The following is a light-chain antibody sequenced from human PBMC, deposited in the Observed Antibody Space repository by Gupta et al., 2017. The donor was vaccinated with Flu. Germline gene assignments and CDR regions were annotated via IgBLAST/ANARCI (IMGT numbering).Light chain of an antibody. CDR1: SSNIGAGYD. V-gene: IGLV1-40*01. Sequence: QSVLTQPPSVSGAPGQRVTISCTGSSSNIGAGYDVHWYQQLPGTPPKLLIYGNSNRPSGVPDRFSGSKSGTSASLAITGLQAEDEADYYCQSYDSSLSEVFGGGTKLTVL. J-gene: IGLJ3*02. CDR2: GNS. CDR3: QSYDSSLSEV.